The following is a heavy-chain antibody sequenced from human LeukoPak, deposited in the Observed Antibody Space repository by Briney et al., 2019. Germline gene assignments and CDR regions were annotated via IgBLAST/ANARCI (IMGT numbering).Heavy chain of an antibody. CDR3: ARRPPALGAFDI. D-gene: IGHD6-6*01. CDR1: GGSISSNNYY. CDR2: IYYSGSP. Sequence: SETLSLTCTVSGGSISSNNYYWGWIRQPPGKGLEWIGSIYYSGSPYYNPSLKSRVTISADTSKNHFSLKVSSVTAADTAVYYCARRPPALGAFDIWGQGTMVSVSS. J-gene: IGHJ3*02. V-gene: IGHV4-39*02.